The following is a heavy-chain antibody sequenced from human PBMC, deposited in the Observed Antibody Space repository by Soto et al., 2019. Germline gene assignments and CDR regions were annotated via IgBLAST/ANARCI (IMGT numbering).Heavy chain of an antibody. V-gene: IGHV1-46*01. CDR2: IDPSGGVT. J-gene: IGHJ4*02. D-gene: IGHD2-21*02. Sequence: GASVKVSCKASGYTFTKFHIHWVRQAPGQGLEWMGMIDPSGGVTRDAQRFQGRITMTSDTSTSSVYMKLRGLTSEDTAVYYCARDVFGHVNNGRIGCYSDYWGPGTLVTVSS. CDR3: ARDVFGHVNNGRIGCYSDY. CDR1: GYTFTKFH.